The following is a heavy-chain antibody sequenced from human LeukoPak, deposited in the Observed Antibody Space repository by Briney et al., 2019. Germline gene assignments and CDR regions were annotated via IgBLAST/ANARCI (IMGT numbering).Heavy chain of an antibody. Sequence: GGSLRLSCAASGFTVSDYWMHWVRQTPGKGLVWVSRVNSDGSDTAYADSVKGRFTISRNNVNNILHLQMNSLRAEDTAVYYCVRNNWNSVYYGMDVWGQGTTVTVSS. CDR3: VRNNWNSVYYGMDV. D-gene: IGHD1-7*01. V-gene: IGHV3-74*01. CDR2: VNSDGSDT. CDR1: GFTVSDYW. J-gene: IGHJ6*02.